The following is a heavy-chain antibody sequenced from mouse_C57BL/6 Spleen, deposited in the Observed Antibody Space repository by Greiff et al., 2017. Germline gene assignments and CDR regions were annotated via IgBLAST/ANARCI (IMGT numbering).Heavy chain of an antibody. J-gene: IGHJ4*01. CDR2: IYPGSGST. Sequence: QVQLQQPGAELVKPGASVKMSCKASGYTFTSYWIPWVKQRPGQGLEWIGDIYPGSGSTNYNEKFKSKATLTVDTSSSTAYMQLSSLTSEDSAVYYCARGGYYGSSANYYAMDYWGQGTSVTVSS. CDR1: GYTFTSYW. CDR3: ARGGYYGSSANYYAMDY. D-gene: IGHD1-1*01. V-gene: IGHV1-55*01.